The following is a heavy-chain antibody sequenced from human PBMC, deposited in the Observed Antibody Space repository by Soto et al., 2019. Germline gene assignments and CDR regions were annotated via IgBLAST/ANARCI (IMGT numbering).Heavy chain of an antibody. CDR2: INHSGST. Sequence: QLQLQESGPGLVKPSETLSLTCRVSDGSMNSDSSYWGWIRQPPGKGLEWIGVINHSGSTYHNLSLKGRVTMSVDASRNQFSLKLTSMTAADTAVYYCAKVVYERSVNDALDIWGQGTMVTVSS. J-gene: IGHJ3*02. CDR1: DGSMNSDSSY. CDR3: AKVVYERSVNDALDI. D-gene: IGHD3-22*01. V-gene: IGHV4-39*01.